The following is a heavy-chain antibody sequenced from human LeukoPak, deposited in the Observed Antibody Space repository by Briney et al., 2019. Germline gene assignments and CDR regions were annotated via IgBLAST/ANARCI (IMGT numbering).Heavy chain of an antibody. D-gene: IGHD1-14*01. CDR2: INPNSGGT. Sequence: ASVKVSCKASGYTFTGFHMHWVRQAPGQGLEWMGWINPNSGGTNYAQKFQGRVTVTRDTSISTAYMELSRLRSDDTAVYYCARDSTGHWFDPWGQGTLVTVSS. CDR1: GYTFTGFH. CDR3: ARDSTGHWFDP. V-gene: IGHV1-2*02. J-gene: IGHJ5*02.